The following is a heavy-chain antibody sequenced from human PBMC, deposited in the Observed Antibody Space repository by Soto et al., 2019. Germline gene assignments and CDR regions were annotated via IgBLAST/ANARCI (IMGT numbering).Heavy chain of an antibody. D-gene: IGHD4-4*01. Sequence: EVQLVESGGGLVQPGGSLRLSCAASGFTFGSYWMHWVRQVPGKGLEWVSRINSDGGSTSYADSVKGRFTISRDNAKNTLYLQMNSLRAEDTAVYYCARDLHVYWYFDLWGRGTLVTVSS. CDR2: INSDGGST. J-gene: IGHJ2*01. CDR3: ARDLHVYWYFDL. V-gene: IGHV3-74*01. CDR1: GFTFGSYW.